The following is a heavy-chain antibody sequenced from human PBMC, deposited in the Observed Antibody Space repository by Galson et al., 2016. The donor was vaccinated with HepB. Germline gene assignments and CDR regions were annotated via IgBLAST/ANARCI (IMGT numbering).Heavy chain of an antibody. CDR3: ARDRGENYESSGYHDY. Sequence: SLRLSCAASGFTFSDYYMSWIRQAPGKGLEWVSFISGSGFSTNYAGSVRGRFTISRDIAKNSVHLEMNNLRAEDTAVYYCARDRGENYESSGYHDYGGQRALVTVSS. J-gene: IGHJ4*02. CDR1: GFTFSDYY. D-gene: IGHD3-22*01. CDR2: ISGSGFST. V-gene: IGHV3-11*06.